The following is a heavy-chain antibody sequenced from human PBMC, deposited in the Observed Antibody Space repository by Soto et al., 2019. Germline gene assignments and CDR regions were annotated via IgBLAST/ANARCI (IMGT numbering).Heavy chain of an antibody. V-gene: IGHV3-53*04. J-gene: IGHJ5*02. Sequence: EVQLVESGGGLVQSEGSLRLSCAASGFTVSSNYMSWVRQAPGKGLEWVSVIYSGGSTYYADSVKGRFTISRHNSKNTLYLQMNSLRAEDTAVYYCAREVGHGWFDPWGQGTLVTVSS. CDR3: AREVGHGWFDP. CDR1: GFTVSSNY. CDR2: IYSGGST.